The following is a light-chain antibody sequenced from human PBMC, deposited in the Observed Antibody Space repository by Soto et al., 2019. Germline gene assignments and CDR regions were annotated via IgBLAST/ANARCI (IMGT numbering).Light chain of an antibody. J-gene: IGLJ1*01. Sequence: QSALTQPPSASGSPGQSVAISCTGTSSDVGGYNYVSWYQQHPGKXXXLLXXXXXXRPSGVNDRLSGSKSGNTASLTVSGLQAEDEADYYCSSYAGSSTYVFGTGTKVTVL. V-gene: IGLV2-8*01. CDR2: XXX. CDR1: SSDVGGYNY. CDR3: SSYAGSSTYV.